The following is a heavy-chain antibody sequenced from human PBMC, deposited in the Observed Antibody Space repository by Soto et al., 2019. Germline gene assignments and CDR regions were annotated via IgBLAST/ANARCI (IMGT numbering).Heavy chain of an antibody. CDR2: ISAYNGNR. CDR1: GYTFSSYG. J-gene: IGHJ4*02. CDR3: GRDSPPVDY. Sequence: ASLKVSCKASGYTFSSYGISWVRQAPGQGLEWMGWISAYNGNRKYAQKFQGRVTMTTDTSTSTAYMELRSLRSDDTAVYYCGRDSPPVDYWGQGTLVTVSS. V-gene: IGHV1-18*01.